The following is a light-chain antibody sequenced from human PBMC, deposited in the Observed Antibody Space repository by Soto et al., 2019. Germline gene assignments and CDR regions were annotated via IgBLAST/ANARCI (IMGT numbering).Light chain of an antibody. CDR1: SSDVGAYDY. CDR3: SLYTSSDTPDV. J-gene: IGLJ1*01. V-gene: IGLV2-14*01. CDR2: VVS. Sequence: QSALTQPASVSGSPGQSITISCTGTSSDVGAYDYVSWYQQHPDKAPKLIIYVVSNRPSGVSNRFSGSKPGNTASLTISGLEAEDEADYYCSLYTSSDTPDVFGTGTKVTPL.